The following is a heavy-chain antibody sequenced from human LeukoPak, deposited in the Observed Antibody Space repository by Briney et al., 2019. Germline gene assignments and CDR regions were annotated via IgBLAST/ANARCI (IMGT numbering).Heavy chain of an antibody. CDR2: IIPIFGTA. D-gene: IGHD6-13*01. CDR3: ARGYSSSWYRGSYFDY. Sequence: SVKVSCKASGGTFSSYAISWVRQAPGQGLEWMGGIIPIFGTANYAQKFQGRVTITADESTSTAYMELSSLRSEDTAVYYCARGYSSSWYRGSYFDYWGQGTLVTVSS. CDR1: GGTFSSYA. J-gene: IGHJ4*02. V-gene: IGHV1-69*13.